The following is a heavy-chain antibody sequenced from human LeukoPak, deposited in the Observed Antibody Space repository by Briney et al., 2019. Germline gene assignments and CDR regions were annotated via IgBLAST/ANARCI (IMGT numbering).Heavy chain of an antibody. Sequence: GASVKVSCKASGYTFTGYYMHWVRQAPGQGLEWMGWINPSSGGTNYAQKFQGRVTMTRDTSISTAYMELSRLRSDDTAVYYCARDRYCSSTSCFRFDYWGQGTLVTASS. J-gene: IGHJ4*02. CDR1: GYTFTGYY. V-gene: IGHV1-2*02. CDR2: INPSSGGT. D-gene: IGHD2-2*01. CDR3: ARDRYCSSTSCFRFDY.